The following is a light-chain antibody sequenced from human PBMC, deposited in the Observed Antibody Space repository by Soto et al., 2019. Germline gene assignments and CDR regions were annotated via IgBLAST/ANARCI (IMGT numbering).Light chain of an antibody. CDR2: AAS. J-gene: IGKJ4*01. Sequence: IHLTQSPSTLSASVVCIVTSTFRASQSISIWLAWYQQKPGKAPKLLIYAASILQSGVPSRFSGSGSGTDFILTISSLQPEDFATYYCQQSYSTPTFGGGTRWIS. CDR3: QQSYSTPT. V-gene: IGKV1-39*01. CDR1: QSISIW.